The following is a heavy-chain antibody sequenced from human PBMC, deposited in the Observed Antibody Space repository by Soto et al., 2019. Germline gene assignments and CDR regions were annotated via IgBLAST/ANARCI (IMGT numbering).Heavy chain of an antibody. Sequence: EVQLVESGGGLVQPGGSLRLSCAASGFTIGDYWMSWVRQAPGKGLEWVANIKQDGSEKYYVDSVKGQFTISRDSAKNSLYLQMNSLRGEDTAVYYCARTIVVVVPDNFDHWGQGTLVTVSS. CDR1: GFTIGDYW. D-gene: IGHD3-22*01. CDR2: IKQDGSEK. V-gene: IGHV3-7*01. CDR3: ARTIVVVVPDNFDH. J-gene: IGHJ4*02.